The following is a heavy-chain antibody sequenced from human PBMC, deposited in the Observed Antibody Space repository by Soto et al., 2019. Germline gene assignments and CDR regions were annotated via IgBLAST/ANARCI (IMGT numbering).Heavy chain of an antibody. D-gene: IGHD2-2*01. V-gene: IGHV4-39*01. Sequence: PSETLSLTSTVSVGSISSSSYYWGRIRQPPGKGLEWIGSIYYSGSTYYNPSLKSRVTISVDTSKNQFSLKLSSVTAADTAVYYCARALVGYCISTSCYYFDYWGQGTLVTVS. CDR2: IYYSGST. J-gene: IGHJ4*02. CDR3: ARALVGYCISTSCYYFDY. CDR1: VGSISSSSYY.